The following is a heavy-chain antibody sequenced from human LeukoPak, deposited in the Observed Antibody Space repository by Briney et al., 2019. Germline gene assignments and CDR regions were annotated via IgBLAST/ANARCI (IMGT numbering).Heavy chain of an antibody. Sequence: SETLSLTCAVYGGSFSGYYWSWIRQPPGKGLEWIGEINHSGSTNYNPSLKSRVSISVDTSKNQFSLKLSSVTAADTAVYYCATTPHTAMAVYYYYYMDVWGKGTTVTVSS. D-gene: IGHD5-18*01. CDR2: INHSGST. J-gene: IGHJ6*03. V-gene: IGHV4-34*01. CDR1: GGSFSGYY. CDR3: ATTPHTAMAVYYYYYMDV.